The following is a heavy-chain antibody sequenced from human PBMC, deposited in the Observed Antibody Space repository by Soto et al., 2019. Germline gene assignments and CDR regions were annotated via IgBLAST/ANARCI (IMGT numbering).Heavy chain of an antibody. CDR2: ISGSGGST. D-gene: IGHD6-19*01. CDR3: AKGGSKQWLVYYFDY. V-gene: IGHV3-23*01. Sequence: GGSLRLSCAASGFTFSSYAMSWVRQAPGKGLEWVSAISGSGGSTYYADSVKGRFTISRDNSKNTLYLQMNSLRAEDTAVYYCAKGGSKQWLVYYFDYWGQGTLVTVSS. J-gene: IGHJ4*02. CDR1: GFTFSSYA.